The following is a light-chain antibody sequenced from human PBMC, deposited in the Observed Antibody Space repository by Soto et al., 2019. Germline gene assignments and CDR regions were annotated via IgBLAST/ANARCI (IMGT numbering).Light chain of an antibody. CDR3: QHYNSYSEA. V-gene: IGKV1-9*01. J-gene: IGKJ1*01. CDR2: AAS. Sequence: IQLTQSPSSLSASVGDRVTITCRASHGINTFLAWYQQKAGKAPKLLIYAASTLQSGVPSRCSGSGSGTDFTLTISSLQPDDFATYYCQHYNSYSEAFGQGTKVDIK. CDR1: HGINTF.